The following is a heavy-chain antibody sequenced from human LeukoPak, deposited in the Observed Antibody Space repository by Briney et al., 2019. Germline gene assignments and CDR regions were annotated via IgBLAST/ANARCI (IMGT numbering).Heavy chain of an antibody. CDR2: INHSGST. CDR1: GGSFSGYY. Sequence: SETLSLTCAVYGGSFSGYYWSWIRQPPGKGLEWIGEINHSGSTNYNPSLKSRVTISVDTSKNLFSLKLSSVTAADTAVYYCARQVTGPQGYYYYYYMDVWGKGTTVTVSS. J-gene: IGHJ6*03. CDR3: ARQVTGPQGYYYYYYMDV. D-gene: IGHD1-20*01. V-gene: IGHV4-34*01.